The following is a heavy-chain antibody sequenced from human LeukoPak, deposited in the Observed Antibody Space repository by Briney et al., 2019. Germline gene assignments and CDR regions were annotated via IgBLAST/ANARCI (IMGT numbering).Heavy chain of an antibody. CDR1: GGSINSQY. V-gene: IGHV4-59*08. CDR3: ARLSTAESDIAVAGRDAFDI. CDR2: IYYNGKT. J-gene: IGHJ3*02. Sequence: PSETLSLTCTVSGGSINSQYWSWIRQPPGKGLEWIGYIYYNGKTNYDTSLKSRVTISVDTSKNQFSLRLTSVTAVDTAVYYCARLSTAESDIAVAGRDAFDIWGQGTLVIVSS. D-gene: IGHD6-19*01.